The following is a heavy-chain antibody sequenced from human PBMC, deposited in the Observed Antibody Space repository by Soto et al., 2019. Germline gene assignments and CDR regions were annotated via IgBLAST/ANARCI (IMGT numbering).Heavy chain of an antibody. CDR1: GFTFSGSA. CDR2: VRSKPNNYAT. J-gene: IGHJ4*02. D-gene: IGHD5-12*01. CDR3: TSTWGRVATNAEATRTYDY. Sequence: EVQLVESGGGLVQPGGSLKLSCAASGFTFSGSAMHWVRQASGKGLEWVGRVRSKPNNYATSYAASVKGRFTISRDDSKNTGYLQMNSLKTEDTALYYCTSTWGRVATNAEATRTYDYWGQGTLVTVSS. V-gene: IGHV3-73*01.